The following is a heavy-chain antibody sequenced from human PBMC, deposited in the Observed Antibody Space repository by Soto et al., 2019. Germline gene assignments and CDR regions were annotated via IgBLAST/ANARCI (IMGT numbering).Heavy chain of an antibody. J-gene: IGHJ4*02. CDR2: IIPIFGTA. CDR3: ASRPLEGILYYFDY. D-gene: IGHD3-10*01. V-gene: IGHV1-69*13. CDR1: GGTFSSYA. Sequence: SVKVSCKASGGTFSSYAISWVRQAPGQGLEWMGGIIPIFGTANYAQKFQGRVTITADESTGTAYMELSSLRSEDTAVYYCASRPLEGILYYFDYWGQGTLVTVSS.